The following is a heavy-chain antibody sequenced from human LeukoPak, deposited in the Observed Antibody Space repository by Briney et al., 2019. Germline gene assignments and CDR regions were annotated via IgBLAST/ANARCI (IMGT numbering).Heavy chain of an antibody. J-gene: IGHJ6*03. CDR1: GGSISSYY. CDR2: IYTSAST. Sequence: SEALSLTCTVSGGSISSYYWSWIRQPAGKGLEWIGRIYTSASTNYNPSLKSRVTMSVDTSKNQFSLKLSSVTAADTAVYYCARGVKDGAIGVYYMDVWGKGTTVTVSS. V-gene: IGHV4-4*07. CDR3: ARGVKDGAIGVYYMDV. D-gene: IGHD1-26*01.